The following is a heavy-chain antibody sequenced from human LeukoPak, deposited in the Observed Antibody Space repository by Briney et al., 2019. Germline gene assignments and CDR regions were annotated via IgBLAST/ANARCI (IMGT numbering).Heavy chain of an antibody. D-gene: IGHD2-2*02. CDR3: ARGYCSSTSCYTFDI. V-gene: IGHV2-5*01. J-gene: IGHJ3*02. CDR2: IYWNDDK. CDR1: GFSLSTSGEG. Sequence: SGPTLLNPTQTLTLTCTFSGFSLSTSGEGVDWIRQPPGKALEWLALIYWNDDKRDSPSVKSRLTITKDTSKNQVVLTMTNMDPVDTAIYYCARGYCSSTSCYTFDIWGQGTMVTVSS.